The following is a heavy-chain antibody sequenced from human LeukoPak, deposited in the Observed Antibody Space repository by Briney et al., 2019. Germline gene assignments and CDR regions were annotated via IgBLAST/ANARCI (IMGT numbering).Heavy chain of an antibody. CDR3: ARGCSSTSCYYYYGMDV. Sequence: ASVKVSCKASGYTFTSYAMNWVRQAPGQGLEWMGWINTNTGNPTYAQGFTGRFVLSLDTSVSTAYLQISSLKAEDTAVYYCARGCSSTSCYYYYGMDVWGQGTTVTVSS. J-gene: IGHJ6*02. CDR2: INTNTGNP. D-gene: IGHD2-2*01. V-gene: IGHV7-4-1*02. CDR1: GYTFTSYA.